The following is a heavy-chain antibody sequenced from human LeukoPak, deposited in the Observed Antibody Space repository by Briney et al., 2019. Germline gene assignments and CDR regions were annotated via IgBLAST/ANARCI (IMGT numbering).Heavy chain of an antibody. D-gene: IGHD3-10*01. V-gene: IGHV3-33*08. J-gene: IGHJ5*02. CDR3: ARDPGGITLLRGVLPGGWLDP. CDR1: GFTFSDYY. Sequence: GGSLRLSCAASGFTFSDYYMSWIRQAPGKGLEWVAVIWSDGSDKFYADSVKGRFTISRDNSKNTLYLQMNSLRAEDTAVYYCARDPGGITLLRGVLPGGWLDPWGQGTLVTVSS. CDR2: IWSDGSDK.